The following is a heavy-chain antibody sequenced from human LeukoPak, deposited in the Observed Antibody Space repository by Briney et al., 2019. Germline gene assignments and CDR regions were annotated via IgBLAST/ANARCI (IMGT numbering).Heavy chain of an antibody. CDR3: AKDRAYSSSSDFDY. Sequence: GGSPRLSCAASGFTFDDYAMHWVRQAPGKGLEWVSGISWNSGSIGYADSVKGRFTISRDNAKNSLYLQMNSLRAEDTALYYCAKDRAYSSSSDFDYWGQGTLVTVSS. V-gene: IGHV3-9*01. CDR2: ISWNSGSI. D-gene: IGHD6-13*01. CDR1: GFTFDDYA. J-gene: IGHJ4*02.